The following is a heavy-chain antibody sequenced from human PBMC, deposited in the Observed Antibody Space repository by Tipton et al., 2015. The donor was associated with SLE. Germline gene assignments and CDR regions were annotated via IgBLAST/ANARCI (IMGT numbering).Heavy chain of an antibody. J-gene: IGHJ3*02. Sequence: TLSLTCAVYGGSFSGYYWSWIRQPPGKGLEWIGEINHSGSTNYNPSLKSRVTISVDTSKNQFSLKLSSVTAADTAVYYCARGLGTVTTRAFDIWGQGTMVTVSS. V-gene: IGHV4-34*01. CDR3: ARGLGTVTTRAFDI. D-gene: IGHD4-17*01. CDR2: INHSGST. CDR1: GGSFSGYY.